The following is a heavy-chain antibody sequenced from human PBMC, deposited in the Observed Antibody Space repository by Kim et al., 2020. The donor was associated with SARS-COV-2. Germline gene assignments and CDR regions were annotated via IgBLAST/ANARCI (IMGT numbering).Heavy chain of an antibody. V-gene: IGHV3-23*01. CDR3: ARSITPASLDMVFDY. CDR2: ITASGGNT. Sequence: GGSLRLSCAASGFTFSSYMMSWVRQAPGKGLEWVSGITASGGNTYYADSVKGRFTISRDNSKNTLHLQMNSLRDEDTAIYYCARSITPASLDMVFDYWGQGTLVTVSP. D-gene: IGHD6-25*01. J-gene: IGHJ4*02. CDR1: GFTFSSYM.